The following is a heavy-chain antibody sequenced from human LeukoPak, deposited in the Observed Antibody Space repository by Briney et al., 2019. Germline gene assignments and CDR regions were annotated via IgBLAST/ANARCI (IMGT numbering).Heavy chain of an antibody. V-gene: IGHV3-11*01. D-gene: IGHD6-13*01. CDR2: ISSSGSTI. Sequence: GRSLRLSCAASGFTFSDYYMSWIRQAPGKGLEWVSYISSSGSTIYYADSVKGRFTISRDNSKNTLYLQMNSLRAEDTAVYYCAKDRAAAGTEPFDYWGQGTLVTVSS. J-gene: IGHJ4*02. CDR3: AKDRAAAGTEPFDY. CDR1: GFTFSDYY.